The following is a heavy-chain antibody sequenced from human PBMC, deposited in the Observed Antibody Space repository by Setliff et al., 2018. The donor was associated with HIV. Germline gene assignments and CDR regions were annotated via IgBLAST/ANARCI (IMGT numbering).Heavy chain of an antibody. CDR3: AKDRSVRDYNYHYLDV. Sequence: AGGSLRLSCTASGFTFDDYAMHWVRQAPGKGLEWVSGISWNSGSTSYADSVKGRFTISRDNAKNTLYLQMNSLRPEDTAVYYCAKDRSVRDYNYHYLDVWGKGTTVTVSS. D-gene: IGHD2-15*01. V-gene: IGHV3-9*01. CDR2: ISWNSGST. CDR1: GFTFDDYA. J-gene: IGHJ6*03.